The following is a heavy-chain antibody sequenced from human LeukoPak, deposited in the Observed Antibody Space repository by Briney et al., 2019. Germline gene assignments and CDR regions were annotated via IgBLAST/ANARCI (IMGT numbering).Heavy chain of an antibody. CDR1: GFTFSSYT. V-gene: IGHV3-23*01. J-gene: IGHJ4*02. CDR3: AKDGGLWVSAHWGDS. D-gene: IGHD7-27*01. Sequence: GGSLRLSCAASGFTFSSYTVSWVRQSPGKGLEGVSTITTSDGNTYYADSVKGRFTVSRDNSKNTLFLQMNSLRAEDTAVYYCAKDGGLWVSAHWGDSWGRGTLVTVSS. CDR2: ITTSDGNT.